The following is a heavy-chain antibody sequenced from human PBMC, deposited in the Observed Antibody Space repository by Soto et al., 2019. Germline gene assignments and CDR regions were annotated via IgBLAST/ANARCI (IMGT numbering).Heavy chain of an antibody. CDR2: FRSGGDDGTT. V-gene: IGHV3-23*01. CDR1: GFTFSSYS. Sequence: GGSLRLSCAASGFTFSSYSMSWVRQAPGKGLEWVSGFRSGGDDGTTYYADSVKGRFTISRDNSKNTLFLQMDSLRAEDTAIYYCAKKVNSGPGSQYFDYWGQGTLVTVSS. J-gene: IGHJ4*02. CDR3: AKKVNSGPGSQYFDY. D-gene: IGHD3-10*01.